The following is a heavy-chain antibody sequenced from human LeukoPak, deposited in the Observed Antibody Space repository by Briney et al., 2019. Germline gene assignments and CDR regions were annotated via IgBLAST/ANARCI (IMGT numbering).Heavy chain of an antibody. CDR3: AKSNDFGGYYGMDV. CDR1: GFTFSSYA. Sequence: PGGSLRLSCAASGFTFSSYAMSWVRQAPGKGLEWVSAISGSGGSTYYADSVKGRFTISRDNSKNTPYLQMNSLRAEDTAVYYCAKSNDFGGYYGMDVWGQGTTVTVSS. J-gene: IGHJ6*02. V-gene: IGHV3-23*01. CDR2: ISGSGGST. D-gene: IGHD3-10*01.